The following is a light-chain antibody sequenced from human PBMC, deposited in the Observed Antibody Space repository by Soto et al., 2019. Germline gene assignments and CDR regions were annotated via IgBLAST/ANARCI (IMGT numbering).Light chain of an antibody. CDR2: GAS. Sequence: EIVLTQSPGTLSLSPGERATLSCRASQSVRNNYLAWYQQKPGQAPRLLIYGASSRATGIPDRFSGSGSGTDFTLTISRLEPEDFAVYYCQQYGSSPWTFGQGTKVDTK. V-gene: IGKV3-20*01. CDR1: QSVRNNY. J-gene: IGKJ1*01. CDR3: QQYGSSPWT.